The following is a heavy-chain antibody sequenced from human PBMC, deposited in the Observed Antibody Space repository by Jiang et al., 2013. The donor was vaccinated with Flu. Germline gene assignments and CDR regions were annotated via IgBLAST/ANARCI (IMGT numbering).Heavy chain of an antibody. CDR1: SSYA. J-gene: IGHJ4*02. CDR3: ARAYYYGSGSYSPIDY. CDR2: IIPIFGTA. Sequence: SSYAISWVRQAPGQGLEWMGGIIPIFGTANYAQKFQGRVTITADESTSTAYMELSSLRSEDTAVYYCARAYYYGSGSYSPIDYWGQGTLVTVSS. V-gene: IGHV1-69*01. D-gene: IGHD3-10*01.